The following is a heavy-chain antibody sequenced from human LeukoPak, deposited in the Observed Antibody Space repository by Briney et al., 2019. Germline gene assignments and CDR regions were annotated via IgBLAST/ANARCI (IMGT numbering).Heavy chain of an antibody. D-gene: IGHD2-15*01. J-gene: IGHJ5*02. Sequence: GASVKVSCKASGYAFTSYGISCVRQAPGQGLEWMGWISAYNGNTNYAQKLQGRVTMTTDTSTSTAYMELRSLRSDDTAVYYCARQNAFSRRGGKGNWFDPWGQGTLVTVSS. CDR2: ISAYNGNT. V-gene: IGHV1-18*04. CDR3: ARQNAFSRRGGKGNWFDP. CDR1: GYAFTSYG.